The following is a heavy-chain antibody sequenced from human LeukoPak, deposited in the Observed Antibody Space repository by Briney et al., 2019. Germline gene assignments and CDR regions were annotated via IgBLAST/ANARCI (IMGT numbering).Heavy chain of an antibody. J-gene: IGHJ3*02. Sequence: PGGSLRLSCAASGFTFSDYYMSWIRQAPGKGLKWVSYISSSGSTIYYADSVKGRFTISRDNAKNSLYLQMNSLRAEDTAVYYCARDSEPHSGSYFRDAFDIWGQGTMVTVSS. CDR3: ARDSEPHSGSYFRDAFDI. D-gene: IGHD1-26*01. V-gene: IGHV3-11*04. CDR1: GFTFSDYY. CDR2: ISSSGSTI.